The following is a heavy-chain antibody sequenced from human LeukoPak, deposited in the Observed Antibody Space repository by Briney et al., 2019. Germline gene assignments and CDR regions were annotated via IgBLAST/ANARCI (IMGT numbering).Heavy chain of an antibody. V-gene: IGHV4-59*11. CDR2: IYYSGST. D-gene: IGHD3-10*01. J-gene: IGHJ4*02. CDR1: GGSISSHY. CDR3: ARGSQLWFGESFYFDY. Sequence: SETLSLTCTVSGGSISSHYWSWIRQPPGKGLEWIGYIYYSGSTNYNPSLKSRVTISVDTSKNQFSLKLSSVTAADTAVYYCARGSQLWFGESFYFDYWGQGTLVTVSS.